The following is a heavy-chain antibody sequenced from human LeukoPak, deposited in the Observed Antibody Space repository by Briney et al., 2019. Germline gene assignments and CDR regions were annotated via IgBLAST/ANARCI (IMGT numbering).Heavy chain of an antibody. CDR2: IYSGGST. CDR1: GFTVSSNY. V-gene: IGHV3-66*01. Sequence: GGSLRLSCAASGFTVSSNYMSWVRQAPGKGLEWVSVIYSGGSTYYADSVMGRFTISRDNSKNTLYPQMNSLRAEDTAVYYCARGETGDLDYWGQGTLVTVSS. J-gene: IGHJ4*02. D-gene: IGHD7-27*01. CDR3: ARGETGDLDY.